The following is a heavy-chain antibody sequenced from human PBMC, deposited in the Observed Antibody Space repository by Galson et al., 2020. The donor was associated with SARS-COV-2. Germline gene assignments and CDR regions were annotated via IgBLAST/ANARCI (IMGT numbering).Heavy chain of an antibody. CDR2: ISSSGTTI. V-gene: IGHV3-11*01. Sequence: KIGESLKISCAASGFTFSDYYMTWIRQAPGKGLEWVSYISSSGTTIFHADSVKGRFTVSRDNAKNSLYLQMKSLRADDTAVYYCVRVGVVGAPGGFDYWGQGTLVNVSS. D-gene: IGHD1-26*01. J-gene: IGHJ4*02. CDR1: GFTFSDYY. CDR3: VRVGVVGAPGGFDY.